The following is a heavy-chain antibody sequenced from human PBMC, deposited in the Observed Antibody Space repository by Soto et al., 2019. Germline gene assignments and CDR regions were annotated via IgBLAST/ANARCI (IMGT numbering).Heavy chain of an antibody. V-gene: IGHV1-69*02. CDR3: AASYGSGYRAFDY. D-gene: IGHD3-10*01. J-gene: IGHJ4*02. CDR2: INPIVSMS. Sequence: QVQLVQSGTEVKKPGSSVKVSCKASGDTFSFYTINWVRQAPGLGLEWVGRINPIVSMSNYAQKLQGRVSXTXNXXTSPAYMELSSLRCDDTAMYFCAASYGSGYRAFDYWGQGAQVIVSS. CDR1: GDTFSFYT.